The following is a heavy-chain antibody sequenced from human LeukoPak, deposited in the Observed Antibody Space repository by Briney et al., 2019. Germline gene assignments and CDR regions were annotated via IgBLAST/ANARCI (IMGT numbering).Heavy chain of an antibody. J-gene: IGHJ4*02. D-gene: IGHD2-15*01. Sequence: PGGSLRLSCAASGFTFSNYWMTWVRQAPGKGLEWVANIKEDGSEKYYVDSVKGRFTISRDNTKNSVYLQMNSLRAEDTAMYYCARDRSLLFWGQGTLVTVSS. CDR1: GFTFSNYW. CDR3: ARDRSLLF. V-gene: IGHV3-7*05. CDR2: IKEDGSEK.